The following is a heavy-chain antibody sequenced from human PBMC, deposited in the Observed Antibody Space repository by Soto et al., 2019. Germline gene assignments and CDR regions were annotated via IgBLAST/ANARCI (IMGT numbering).Heavy chain of an antibody. CDR3: ARGGSLGYWYFVL. V-gene: IGHV4-31*03. CDR1: GGSISSGDAY. CDR2: GHYSGST. D-gene: IGHD3-10*01. J-gene: IGHJ2*01. Sequence: QVQLQESGPGLVKPSQTLSLTCNVSGGSISSGDAYWSWILQHPGNGLEWIGYGHYSGSTYYNPSLKSRVTISVDTYRKQSSLKLSSVTAADTAVYYCARGGSLGYWYFVLWGRGTMVTVSS.